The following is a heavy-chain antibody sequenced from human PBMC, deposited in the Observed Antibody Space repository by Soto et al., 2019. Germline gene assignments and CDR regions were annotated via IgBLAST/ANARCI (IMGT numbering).Heavy chain of an antibody. D-gene: IGHD4-17*01. CDR1: GGSISGYY. CDR3: ASALLDYGDYYFDR. Sequence: QVQLQESGPGLVKASETLSLTCTVSGGSISGYYWSWIRQAAGKGLEWIGRVYISGSTNYNPSLESRVTMSVASSKSQFSLKMTSVTAADTAVYYCASALLDYGDYYFDRWGQGTLVTVSS. V-gene: IGHV4-4*07. CDR2: VYISGST. J-gene: IGHJ4*02.